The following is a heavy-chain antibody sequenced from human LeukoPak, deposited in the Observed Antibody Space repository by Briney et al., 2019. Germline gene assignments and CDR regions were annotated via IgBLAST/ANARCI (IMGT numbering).Heavy chain of an antibody. Sequence: GASVKVSCKASGYTFTSYYMHWVRQAPGQGLEWMGIINPSGGSTSYAQKFQGRVTMTRDTSTSTVYMELSSLRSEDTAVYYCARDQPHTVTTKYYYYYYGMDVWGQGTTVTVSS. CDR3: ARDQPHTVTTKYYYYYYGMDV. CDR1: GYTFTSYY. D-gene: IGHD4-17*01. CDR2: INPSGGST. V-gene: IGHV1-46*01. J-gene: IGHJ6*02.